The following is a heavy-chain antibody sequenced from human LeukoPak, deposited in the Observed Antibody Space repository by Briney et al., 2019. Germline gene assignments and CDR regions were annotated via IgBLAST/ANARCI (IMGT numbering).Heavy chain of an antibody. J-gene: IGHJ4*02. D-gene: IGHD3-22*01. CDR1: GYTFTGYY. Sequence: GASVKVSCKASGYTFTGYYMHWVRQAPGQGLEWMGRINPNSGGTNYARKFQGRVTMTRDTSISTAYMELSRLRSDDTAVYYCARVWYYYDSSGYPPAHYFDYWGQGTLVTVSS. V-gene: IGHV1-2*06. CDR3: ARVWYYYDSSGYPPAHYFDY. CDR2: INPNSGGT.